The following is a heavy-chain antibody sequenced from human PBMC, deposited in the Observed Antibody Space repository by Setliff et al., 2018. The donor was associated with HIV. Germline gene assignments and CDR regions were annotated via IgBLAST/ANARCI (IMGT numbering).Heavy chain of an antibody. CDR1: GFTFSSYS. CDR2: ISSSSSYI. J-gene: IGHJ4*02. Sequence: PGGSLRLSCAASGFTFSSYSMNWVRQAPGKGLEWVSSISSSSSYIYYADSVKGRFTISRDNAKNSLYLQMNSLRAGDTAVYYCARGVKGIATTGKYYFDYWGQGTLVTVSS. D-gene: IGHD6-13*01. V-gene: IGHV3-21*01. CDR3: ARGVKGIATTGKYYFDY.